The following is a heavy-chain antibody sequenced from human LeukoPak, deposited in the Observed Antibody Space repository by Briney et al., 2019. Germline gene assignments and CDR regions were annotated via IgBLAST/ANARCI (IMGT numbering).Heavy chain of an antibody. J-gene: IGHJ4*02. CDR1: GGAVSSGSYY. CDR2: IYYSGST. CDR3: AREWAGYDTLDY. Sequence: PSETLSLTCTVSGGAVSSGSYYWRWIRQPPGKGLEWIGYIYYSGSTNYNPSLKSRVTISVDTSKNQFSLKLSSVTAADTAVYYCAREWAGYDTLDYWGQGTLVTVSS. V-gene: IGHV4-61*01. D-gene: IGHD5-12*01.